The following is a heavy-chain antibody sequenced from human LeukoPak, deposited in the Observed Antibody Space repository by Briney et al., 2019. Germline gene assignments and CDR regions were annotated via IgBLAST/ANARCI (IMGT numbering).Heavy chain of an antibody. D-gene: IGHD6-6*01. Sequence: SETLSLTCAVYGGSFSGYYWSWIRQPPGKGLEWIGEINHSGRTNYNPSLKSRVTISVDTSKNQFSQKLSSVTAADTAVYYCARGGVGIAARRFDYWGQGTLVTVSS. CDR2: INHSGRT. V-gene: IGHV4-34*01. CDR1: GGSFSGYY. J-gene: IGHJ4*02. CDR3: ARGGVGIAARRFDY.